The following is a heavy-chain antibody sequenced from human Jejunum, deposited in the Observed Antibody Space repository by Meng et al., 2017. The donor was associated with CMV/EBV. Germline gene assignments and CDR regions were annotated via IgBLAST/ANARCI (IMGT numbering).Heavy chain of an antibody. J-gene: IGHJ4*02. CDR1: GFTFSSYE. Sequence: GFTFSSYEMNWVRQAPGRGLEWVSFISTSGSTTYYADSVKGRFTVSRDNTKNSLYLQMDALRVEDTAMYYCARDYGAGTTGDFDYWGQGTLVTVSS. CDR3: ARDYGAGTTGDFDY. D-gene: IGHD3-10*01. V-gene: IGHV3-48*03. CDR2: ISTSGSTT.